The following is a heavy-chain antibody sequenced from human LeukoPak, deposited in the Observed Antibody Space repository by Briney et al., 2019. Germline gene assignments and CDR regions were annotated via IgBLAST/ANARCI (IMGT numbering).Heavy chain of an antibody. V-gene: IGHV3-53*01. CDR1: GFIVSNVY. CDR2: LYSSGST. J-gene: IGHJ6*02. CDR3: AKADGYNQQSMDV. D-gene: IGHD5-12*01. Sequence: GGSLRLSCAASGFIVSNVYMTWVRQAPGKGPEWVSVLYSSGSTYYADSVKGRFTISRDNSKNTLFLQMNSLRPEDTAVYFCAKADGYNQQSMDVWGQGTTVTVSS.